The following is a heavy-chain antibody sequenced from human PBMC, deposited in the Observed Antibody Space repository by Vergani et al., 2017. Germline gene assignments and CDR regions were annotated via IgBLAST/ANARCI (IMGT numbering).Heavy chain of an antibody. CDR1: GYSFTSYW. CDR2: IDPSDSYT. D-gene: IGHD6-13*01. Sequence: EVQLVQSGAEVKKPGESLRISCKGSGYSFTSYWISWVRQMPEKGLEWMGRIDPSDSYTNYSPSFQGHVTISADKSISTADLQWSSLKASDTAMYYCARQTYSKGGPNWFDPWGQGTLVTVSS. J-gene: IGHJ5*02. V-gene: IGHV5-10-1*03. CDR3: ARQTYSKGGPNWFDP.